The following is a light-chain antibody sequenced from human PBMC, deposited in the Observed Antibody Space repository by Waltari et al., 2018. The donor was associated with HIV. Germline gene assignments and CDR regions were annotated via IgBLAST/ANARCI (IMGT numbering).Light chain of an antibody. CDR3: QQYGDSLT. CDR2: AAY. J-gene: IGKJ2*01. Sequence: EIVLTQSPGTLSLSPGERATISCMASQTVSSSYLAWYQQEPGQAPRLLRYAAYSRASGVPDRFSGGGSGTDFTLTISSLEPEDFAVYYCQQYGDSLTFGQGTKVEIK. V-gene: IGKV3-20*01. CDR1: QTVSSSY.